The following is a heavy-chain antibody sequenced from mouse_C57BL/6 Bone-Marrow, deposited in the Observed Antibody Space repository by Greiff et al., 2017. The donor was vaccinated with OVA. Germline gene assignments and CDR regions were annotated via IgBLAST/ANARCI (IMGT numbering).Heavy chain of an antibody. J-gene: IGHJ1*03. CDR3: ARGGMVVPWYFDV. V-gene: IGHV1-67*01. CDR2: ISTYYGDA. Sequence: VQLQQSGPELVRPGVSVKISCKGSGYTFTDYAMHWVKQSHAKSLAWIGVISTYYGDASYNQKFKDKATMTVDKSSSTAYMELARLTSEDSDVYDCARGGMVVPWYFDVWGTGTTVTVSS. CDR1: GYTFTDYA. D-gene: IGHD1-1*01.